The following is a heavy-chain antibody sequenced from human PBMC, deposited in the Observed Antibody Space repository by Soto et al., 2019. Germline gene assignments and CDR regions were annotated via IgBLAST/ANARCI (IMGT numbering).Heavy chain of an antibody. CDR2: IYYSGST. D-gene: IGHD4-17*01. V-gene: IGHV4-61*05. Sequence: SETLSLTCSISGDSISRSSHYWGWIRQPPGKGLEWIGYIYYSGSTNYNPSLKSRVTISVDTSKNQFSLKLSSVTAADTAVYYCANYPTTVTSDYWGQGTLVTVSS. CDR3: ANYPTTVTSDY. J-gene: IGHJ4*02. CDR1: GDSISRSSHY.